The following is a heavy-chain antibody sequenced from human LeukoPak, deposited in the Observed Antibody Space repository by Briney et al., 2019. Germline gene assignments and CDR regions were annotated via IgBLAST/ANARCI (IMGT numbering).Heavy chain of an antibody. Sequence: PGGSLRLSCAASGFTFSSYSMSWVRQAPGKGLEWVSAISGSGGSTYYADSVKGRFTISRDNSKNTLYLQMNSLRAEDTAVYYCAKDLTRSIVVVPAADYWGQGTLVTVSS. V-gene: IGHV3-23*01. CDR1: GFTFSSYS. CDR2: ISGSGGST. CDR3: AKDLTRSIVVVPAADY. D-gene: IGHD2-2*01. J-gene: IGHJ4*02.